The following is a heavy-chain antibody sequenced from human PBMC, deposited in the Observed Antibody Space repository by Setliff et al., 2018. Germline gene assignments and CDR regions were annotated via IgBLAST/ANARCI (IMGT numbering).Heavy chain of an antibody. CDR2: IYYSGST. Sequence: TLSLTCTVSGGSLSSGDYYWSWIRQPPGKGLEWIGYIYYSGSTYYNPSLKSRVTISVDTSKNQFSLKLSSVTAADTAVYYCARGVWFGELLQAFDIWGQGTMVTVSS. D-gene: IGHD3-10*01. J-gene: IGHJ3*02. CDR1: GGSLSSGDYY. CDR3: ARGVWFGELLQAFDI. V-gene: IGHV4-30-4*08.